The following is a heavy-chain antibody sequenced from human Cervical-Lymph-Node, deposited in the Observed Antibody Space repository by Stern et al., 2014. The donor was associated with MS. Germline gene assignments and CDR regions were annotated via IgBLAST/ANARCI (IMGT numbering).Heavy chain of an antibody. CDR3: ARRGHGYMGIDY. J-gene: IGHJ4*02. Sequence: EVQLVESGAEVKKPGESLRISCEVSGYRFTNNWIGWVRQMPGKGLAWMGIIYPGDSETRYSPSFQGQVTILVDKYNTTTYLQWSSLKASDTAIYYCARRGHGYMGIDYWGQGTLGTVSS. V-gene: IGHV5-51*03. CDR2: IYPGDSET. D-gene: IGHD1-1*01. CDR1: GYRFTNNW.